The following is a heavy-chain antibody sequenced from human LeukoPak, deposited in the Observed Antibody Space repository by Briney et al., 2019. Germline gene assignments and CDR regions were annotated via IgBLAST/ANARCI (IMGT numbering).Heavy chain of an antibody. V-gene: IGHV1-69*05. D-gene: IGHD2-15*01. CDR2: IIPIFGTA. J-gene: IGHJ5*02. CDR1: GGAFSSYA. CDR3: ARAPWAALLPIDP. Sequence: SVKVSYKASGGAFSSYAISWVRQAPGQGLEWMGRIIPIFGTANYTQKFQGRVTITTGESTSTAYMELSSLRSEDTAVYYCARAPWAALLPIDPWGQGTLVTVSS.